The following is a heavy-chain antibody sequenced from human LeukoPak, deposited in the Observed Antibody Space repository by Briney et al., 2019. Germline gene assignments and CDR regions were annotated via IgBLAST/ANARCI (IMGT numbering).Heavy chain of an antibody. J-gene: IGHJ4*02. Sequence: ASVKVSCKASGYTFTSYYMHWVRQAPGQGLEWMGIINPSGGSTSYAQKFQGRVTMTRDTSTSTAYMELRSLRSDDTAVYYCARGERITMIVVAPDYFDYWGQGTLVTVSS. V-gene: IGHV1-46*01. CDR3: ARGERITMIVVAPDYFDY. CDR2: INPSGGST. D-gene: IGHD3-22*01. CDR1: GYTFTSYY.